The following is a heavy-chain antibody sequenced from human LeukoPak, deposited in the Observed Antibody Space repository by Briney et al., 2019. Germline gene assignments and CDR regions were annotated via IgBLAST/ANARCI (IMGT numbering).Heavy chain of an antibody. CDR1: GYTFTSYD. Sequence: GASVKVSCKASGYTFTSYDINWVRQATGQGLEWMGWMNPNSGNTGYAQKFQGRVTMTRNTSISTAYMELSSLRSEDTAVYYCAREARPLDYDSSGYYYLWGQGTLLTVSS. CDR3: AREARPLDYDSSGYYYL. V-gene: IGHV1-8*01. J-gene: IGHJ5*02. D-gene: IGHD3-22*01. CDR2: MNPNSGNT.